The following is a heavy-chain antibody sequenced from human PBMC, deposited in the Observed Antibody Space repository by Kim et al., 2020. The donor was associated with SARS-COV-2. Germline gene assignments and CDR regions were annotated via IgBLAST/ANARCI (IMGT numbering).Heavy chain of an antibody. CDR1: GYSFTSYW. J-gene: IGHJ6*04. D-gene: IGHD3-10*01. V-gene: IGHV5-51*01. CDR2: IYPGDSDT. Sequence: GESLKISCKGSGYSFTSYWIGWVRQMPGKGLEWMGIIYPGDSDTRYSPSFQGQVTISADKSISTAYLQWSSLKASDTAMYYCARPQGYYYGSGSYFYYGMDVWGKGTPVTVSS. CDR3: ARPQGYYYGSGSYFYYGMDV.